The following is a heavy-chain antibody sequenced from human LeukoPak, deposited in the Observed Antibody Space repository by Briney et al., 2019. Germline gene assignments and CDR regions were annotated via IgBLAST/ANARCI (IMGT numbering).Heavy chain of an antibody. Sequence: GGSLRLSCGTSGFTLSHYWMSWVRQAPGKGLEWVANINQYGSDTYYVDSVRGRFTFSRDNARNTLSLQMNGLRAEDTAVYYCARKGDGLDYWGQGTLVTVSS. D-gene: IGHD5-24*01. J-gene: IGHJ4*02. V-gene: IGHV3-7*01. CDR2: INQYGSDT. CDR1: GFTLSHYW. CDR3: ARKGDGLDY.